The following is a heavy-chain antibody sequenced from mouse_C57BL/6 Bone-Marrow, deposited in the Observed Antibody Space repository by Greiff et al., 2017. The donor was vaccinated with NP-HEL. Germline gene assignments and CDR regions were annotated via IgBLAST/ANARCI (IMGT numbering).Heavy chain of an antibody. CDR3: ARESLLRAWFAY. Sequence: VKLQQPGAELVKPGASVKMSCKASGYTFTSYWITWVKQRPGQGLEWIGDIYPGSGSTNYNEKFKSKATLTVDTSSSTAYMQLSSLTSEDSAVYYCARESLLRAWFAYWGQGTLVTVSA. D-gene: IGHD2-12*01. V-gene: IGHV1-55*01. CDR1: GYTFTSYW. J-gene: IGHJ3*01. CDR2: IYPGSGST.